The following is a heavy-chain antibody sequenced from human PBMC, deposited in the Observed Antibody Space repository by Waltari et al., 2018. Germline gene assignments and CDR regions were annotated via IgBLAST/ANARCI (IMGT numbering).Heavy chain of an antibody. J-gene: IGHJ4*02. CDR2: INHGVKT. D-gene: IGHD6-13*01. V-gene: IGHV4-34*01. CDR1: EGSFSAFF. CDR3: ARQSSIAAAY. Sequence: VRLDQWGTELVEPWETLSLTCAVYEGSFSAFFWSWVRQAPGKGLEWIGEINHGVKTNYNPSLKSRLFMSVDPSKNQFSLMLSSVTAADTAVYYCARQSSIAAAYWGQGTLVTVSS.